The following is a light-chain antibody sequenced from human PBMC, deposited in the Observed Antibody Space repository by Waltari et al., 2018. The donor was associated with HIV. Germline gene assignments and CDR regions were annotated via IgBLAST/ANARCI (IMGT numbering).Light chain of an antibody. V-gene: IGKV4-1*01. CDR2: WAS. CDR1: QSVLYSSNNKNY. CDR3: QQYYSSPLT. Sequence: DIVMTQSPDPLTVPLGERAPINCKSSQSVLYSSNNKNYLAWYQQKPGQPPNLLIYWASTRESGVPDRFSGSGSGTDFTLTISTLQAEDVAVYYCQQYYSSPLTFGGGTKVEIK. J-gene: IGKJ4*01.